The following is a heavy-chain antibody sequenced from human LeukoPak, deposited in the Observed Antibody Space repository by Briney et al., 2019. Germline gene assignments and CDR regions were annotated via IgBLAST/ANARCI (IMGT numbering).Heavy chain of an antibody. CDR2: ISSSSSYI. CDR3: ARVPDDFWSGYFVGY. CDR1: GFTFSRYS. D-gene: IGHD3-3*01. V-gene: IGHV3-21*01. Sequence: GGSLRLSCVASGFTFSRYSMNWVRQAPGKGLEWVSSISSSSSYIYYADSVKGRFTISRDNAKNSPYLQMNSLRAEDTAVYYCARVPDDFWSGYFVGYWGQGTLVTVSS. J-gene: IGHJ4*02.